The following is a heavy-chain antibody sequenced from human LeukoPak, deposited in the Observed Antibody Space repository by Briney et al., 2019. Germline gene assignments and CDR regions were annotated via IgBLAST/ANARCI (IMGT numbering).Heavy chain of an antibody. V-gene: IGHV4-4*07. CDR2: IYTSGST. CDR3: ARDAPYYDFWSGSWYMDV. CDR1: GGSISSYY. Sequence: DPSETLSLTCTVSGGSISSYYWSWIRQPAGKGPEWIGRIYTSGSTNYNPSLKSRVTMSVDTSKNQFSLKLSPVTAADTAVYYCARDAPYYDFWSGSWYMDVWGKGTTVTVSS. J-gene: IGHJ6*03. D-gene: IGHD3-3*01.